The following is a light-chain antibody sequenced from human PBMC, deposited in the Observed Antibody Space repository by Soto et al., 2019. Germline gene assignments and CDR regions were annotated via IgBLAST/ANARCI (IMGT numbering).Light chain of an antibody. CDR3: CSYARSSTFEV. Sequence: QSVLTQPASVSGSPGQSITISCTGTSSDVGSYNLVSWYQQHPGKAPKLMIYEGSKRPSGVSDRFSASKSGNTASLTISGLQAEDEADYYCCSYARSSTFEVFGTGTKLTVL. V-gene: IGLV2-23*03. J-gene: IGLJ1*01. CDR2: EGS. CDR1: SSDVGSYNL.